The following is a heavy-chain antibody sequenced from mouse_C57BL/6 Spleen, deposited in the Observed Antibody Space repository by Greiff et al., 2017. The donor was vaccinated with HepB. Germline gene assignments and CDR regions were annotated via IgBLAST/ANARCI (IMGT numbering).Heavy chain of an antibody. V-gene: IGHV1-82*01. J-gene: IGHJ3*01. Sequence: QVQLQQSGPELVKPGASVKISCKASGYAFSSSWMNWVKQRPGKGLEWIGRIYPGDGDTNYNGKFKGKATLTADKSSSTAYMQLSSLTSEDSAVYFCARGTLTGTNWFAYWGQGTLVTVSA. CDR1: GYAFSSSW. CDR3: ARGTLTGTNWFAY. D-gene: IGHD4-1*01. CDR2: IYPGDGDT.